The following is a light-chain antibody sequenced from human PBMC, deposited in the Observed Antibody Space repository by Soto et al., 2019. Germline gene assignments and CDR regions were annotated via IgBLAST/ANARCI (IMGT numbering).Light chain of an antibody. CDR3: QQSYITPVT. V-gene: IGKV1-39*01. J-gene: IGKJ2*01. Sequence: DIPMTQSPSSLSASVGDRVTITCRASQRISSYLNWYQQKPGQPPKLLIYAASSLPSGVPSRFSGSAAGTDFTLSISSLQREDSATYYWQQSYITPVTFGQGNKLEIK. CDR2: AAS. CDR1: QRISSY.